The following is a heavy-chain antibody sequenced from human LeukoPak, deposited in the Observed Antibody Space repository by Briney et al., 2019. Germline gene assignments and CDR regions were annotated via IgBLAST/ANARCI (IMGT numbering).Heavy chain of an antibody. CDR1: GGSISSYY. V-gene: IGHV4-59*01. Sequence: PSETLSLTCTVSGGSISSYYWSWIRQPPGKGLEWIGYIYYSGSTNYNPSLKSRVTRSVDTSKNQFSLKLSSVTAADTAVYYCARQYSYGSNWFDPWGQGTLVTVSS. CDR2: IYYSGST. J-gene: IGHJ5*02. D-gene: IGHD5-18*01. CDR3: ARQYSYGSNWFDP.